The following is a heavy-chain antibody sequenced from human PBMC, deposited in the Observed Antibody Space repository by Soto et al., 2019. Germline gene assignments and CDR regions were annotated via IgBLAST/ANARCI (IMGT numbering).Heavy chain of an antibody. D-gene: IGHD3-10*01. CDR3: ARGDRGGSGSPASYYYSGLDV. V-gene: IGHV3-23*01. CDR2: VSAGGDMT. Sequence: LRLSCASSGFTFSSYAMSWVRQAPWKWLEWVSSVSAGGDMTYYSDSVKGRFTISRDNSNNALFLQMNSLRAEDTALYYCARGDRGGSGSPASYYYSGLDVWGQGTTVTVSS. J-gene: IGHJ6*02. CDR1: GFTFSSYA.